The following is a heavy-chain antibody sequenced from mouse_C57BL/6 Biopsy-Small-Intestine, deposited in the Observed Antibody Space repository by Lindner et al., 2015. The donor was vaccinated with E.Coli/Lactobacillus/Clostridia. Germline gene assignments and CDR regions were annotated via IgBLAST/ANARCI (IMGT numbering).Heavy chain of an antibody. CDR1: GDTFSNYG. CDR3: ARDLFPDMEATINYYGMDV. J-gene: IGHJ1*02. D-gene: IGHD1-1*02. Sequence: SVKVSCKASGDTFSNYGINWVRQAPGQGLEWLARIIPNHGIVNSAQNLQDRVTILADKSTSTAYMELTSLRSEDTAVYYCARDLFPDMEATINYYGMDVWGQGTTVTVSS. CDR2: IIPNHGIV. V-gene: IGHV1S126*01.